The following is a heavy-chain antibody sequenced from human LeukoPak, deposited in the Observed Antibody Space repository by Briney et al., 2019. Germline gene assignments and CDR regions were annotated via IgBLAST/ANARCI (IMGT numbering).Heavy chain of an antibody. V-gene: IGHV1-2*03. CDR3: SRGRADGYSGYDFGDY. CDR2: INPNSGGT. J-gene: IGHJ4*02. CDR1: GYTFTGYY. D-gene: IGHD5-12*01. Sequence: LGASVKVSCKASGYTFTGYYMHWVRQAPGQGLEWMGWINPNSGGTDYAQKFQGRVTMARGTSISTAYMELSSLTSDDTAVYYCSRGRADGYSGYDFGDYWGQGTLVTVSS.